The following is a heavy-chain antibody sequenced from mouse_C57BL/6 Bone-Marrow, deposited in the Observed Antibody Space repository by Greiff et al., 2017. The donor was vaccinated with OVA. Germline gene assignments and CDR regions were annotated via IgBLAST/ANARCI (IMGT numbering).Heavy chain of an antibody. CDR1: GYTFTSYW. CDR2: IHPNRGST. CDR3: ARYTTVVANYAMDY. J-gene: IGHJ4*01. V-gene: IGHV1-64*01. D-gene: IGHD1-1*01. Sequence: VQLQQPGAELVKPGASVKLSCKASGYTFTSYWMHWVKQRPGQGLEWIGMIHPNRGSTNYNEKFKSKATLTVDKSSSTAYMQLISLTSEDSAVYYCARYTTVVANYAMDYWGQGTSVTVSS.